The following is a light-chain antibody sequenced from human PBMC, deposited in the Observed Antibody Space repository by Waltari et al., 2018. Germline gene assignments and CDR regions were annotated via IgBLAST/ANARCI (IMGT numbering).Light chain of an antibody. CDR2: EVS. V-gene: IGLV2-8*01. CDR3: SSYAGSNTVV. CDR1: SSDVGGYNY. Sequence: QSALTQPPSASGSPGQSVTISCTGTSSDVGGYNYVSWYQQYPGKAPKLMIYEVSKRPSGVPERFSVSKSGNTASLTVSGLQGDDEADYYCSSYAGSNTVVFGGGTKLTVL. J-gene: IGLJ2*01.